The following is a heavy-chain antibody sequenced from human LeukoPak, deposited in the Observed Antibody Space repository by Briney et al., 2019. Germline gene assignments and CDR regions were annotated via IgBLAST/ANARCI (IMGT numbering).Heavy chain of an antibody. J-gene: IGHJ4*02. CDR1: GFTFGSNS. CDR3: ARGASRGFDY. CDR2: ISSSSSTT. Sequence: GGSLRLSCAASGFTFGSNSMNWVRQAPGKGLEWVSYISSSSSTTYYADSVKGRFTISRDNAKNSLYLQMNSLRDEDTAVYYCARGASRGFDYWGQGTLVTVSS. D-gene: IGHD5-24*01. V-gene: IGHV3-48*02.